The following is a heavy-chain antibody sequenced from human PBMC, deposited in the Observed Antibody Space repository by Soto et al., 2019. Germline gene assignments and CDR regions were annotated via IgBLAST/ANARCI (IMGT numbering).Heavy chain of an antibody. Sequence: SVKVCCKASGFTFAESAVQWVRQARGRSLEWIGRIIVDSGNTKSAEKFTERVSMSWDMSTSTAFMELRSLSSDDTAVYFCATAKNTRRFDYCGLGTLVTVSS. CDR1: GFTFAESA. V-gene: IGHV1-58*01. D-gene: IGHD1-26*01. J-gene: IGHJ4*02. CDR2: IIVDSGNT. CDR3: ATAKNTRRFDY.